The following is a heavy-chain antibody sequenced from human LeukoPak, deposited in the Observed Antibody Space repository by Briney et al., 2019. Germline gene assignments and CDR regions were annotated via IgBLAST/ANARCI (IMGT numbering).Heavy chain of an antibody. Sequence: PGGSLRLSCAASGFTFSTYSMNWLRQAPGKGLEWVSSISSGGFFIYYADSVKGRFTISRDNAKNSLYLQMNSLRAEDTAVYYCATSSIAAALGYWGQGTLVTVSS. D-gene: IGHD6-13*01. J-gene: IGHJ4*02. CDR2: ISSGGFFI. CDR3: ATSSIAAALGY. CDR1: GFTFSTYS. V-gene: IGHV3-21*01.